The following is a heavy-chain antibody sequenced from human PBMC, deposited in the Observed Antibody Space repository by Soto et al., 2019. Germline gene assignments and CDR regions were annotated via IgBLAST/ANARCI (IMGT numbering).Heavy chain of an antibody. CDR2: IYYSGST. Sequence: SETLSLTCTVSGGSISSGGYYWSWIRQHPGKGLEWIGYIYYSGSTYYNPSLKSRVTISVDTSKNQFSLKLSSVTAADTAVYYCAREGGSPWVSVSYYYMDVWGKGTTVTVSS. J-gene: IGHJ6*03. CDR3: AREGGSPWVSVSYYYMDV. V-gene: IGHV4-31*03. D-gene: IGHD3-16*01. CDR1: GGSISSGGYY.